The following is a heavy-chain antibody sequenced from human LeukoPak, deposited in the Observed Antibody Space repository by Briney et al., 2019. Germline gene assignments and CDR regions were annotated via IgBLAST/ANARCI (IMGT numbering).Heavy chain of an antibody. CDR1: GDSISTYY. V-gene: IGHV4-59*08. J-gene: IGHJ6*02. CDR3: ARGYGSVSSSYYYGLDV. D-gene: IGHD3-10*01. Sequence: SETLSLTCTVSGDSISTYYWTWIRQPPGKGLEWIGYVYYSGSTNSNPSLQSRVTMSVDTSKSQFSLNLSSVTAADTAVYYCARGYGSVSSSYYYGLDVWGQGTTVTVSS. CDR2: VYYSGST.